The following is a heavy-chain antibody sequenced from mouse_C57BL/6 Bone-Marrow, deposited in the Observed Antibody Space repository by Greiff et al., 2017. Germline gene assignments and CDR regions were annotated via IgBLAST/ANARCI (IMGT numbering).Heavy chain of an antibody. CDR1: GFTFSSYA. J-gene: IGHJ4*01. Sequence: EVKLVESGEGLVKPGGSLKLSCAASGFTFSSYAMSWVRQTPEKRLEWVAYISSGGDYIYYADTVKGRFTISRDNARNTLYLQMSSLKSEDTAMYYCTREGNSNPYAMDYWGQGTSVTVSS. CDR2: ISSGGDYI. D-gene: IGHD2-5*01. V-gene: IGHV5-9-1*02. CDR3: TREGNSNPYAMDY.